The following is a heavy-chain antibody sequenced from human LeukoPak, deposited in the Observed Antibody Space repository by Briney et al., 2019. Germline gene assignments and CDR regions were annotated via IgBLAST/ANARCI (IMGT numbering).Heavy chain of an antibody. CDR3: AKDRSGSYSQGLDY. Sequence: PGGSLRLSCAASGFTFSNYAMHWVRQAPGKGLEWVAVISYDGSNKYYADSVKGRFTISRDNSKNTLYLQMNSLRAEDTAVYYCAKDRSGSYSQGLDYWGQGTLVTVSS. CDR1: GFTFSNYA. J-gene: IGHJ4*02. CDR2: ISYDGSNK. V-gene: IGHV3-30*04. D-gene: IGHD1-26*01.